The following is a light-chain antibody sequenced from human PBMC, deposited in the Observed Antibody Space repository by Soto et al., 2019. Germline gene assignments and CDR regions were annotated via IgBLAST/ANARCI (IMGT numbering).Light chain of an antibody. Sequence: QSALTQPRSVPGSPGQSVTISCTGTSSDVGAYNYVSWYQQYPGKAPKLMINDVSNRPSGVPDRFSGSKSGNTASLTISGLQAEDEADYYCCSYAGSYPVVFGGGTKLTVL. CDR1: SSDVGAYNY. J-gene: IGLJ2*01. CDR3: CSYAGSYPVV. CDR2: DVS. V-gene: IGLV2-11*01.